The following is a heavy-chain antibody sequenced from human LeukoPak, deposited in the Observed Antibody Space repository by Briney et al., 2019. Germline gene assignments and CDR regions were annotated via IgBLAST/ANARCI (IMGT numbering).Heavy chain of an antibody. J-gene: IGHJ4*02. CDR1: GFTFSSYS. V-gene: IGHV3-21*01. CDR2: ISSSSSYI. CDR3: ARLQGAVAATYYFDY. D-gene: IGHD6-19*01. Sequence: AGGSLRLSCAASGFTFSSYSMTWVRQAPGKGLEWVSSISSSSSYIYYADSVKGRFTISRDNAKNSLYLQMNSLRAEDTAVYYCARLQGAVAATYYFDYWGQGTLVTVSS.